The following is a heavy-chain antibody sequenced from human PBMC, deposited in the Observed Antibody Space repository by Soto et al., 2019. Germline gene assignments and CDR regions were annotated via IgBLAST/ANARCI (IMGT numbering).Heavy chain of an antibody. D-gene: IGHD6-13*01. V-gene: IGHV4-34*01. J-gene: IGHJ4*02. Sequence: SETLSLTCAVYGGSFSGYYWSWIRQPPGKGLEWIGEINHSGSTNYNPSLKSRVTISVDTSKNQFSLRLTSVTAADTAVYYCARLRIPAAGSSWGQGTLVTVS. CDR1: GGSFSGYY. CDR3: ARLRIPAAGSS. CDR2: INHSGST.